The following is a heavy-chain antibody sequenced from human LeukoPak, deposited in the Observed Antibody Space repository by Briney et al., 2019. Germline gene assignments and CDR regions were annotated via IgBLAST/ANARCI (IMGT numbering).Heavy chain of an antibody. Sequence: GGSLRLSCVISGYTFTHYGFHWVRQAPGKALEWVAYISYDGNNKYEDSVKGRFTISRDNSKNSLYLQMNSLRTEDTALYYCAKAEVRGGYSYGLIDYWGQGTLVTVSS. D-gene: IGHD5-18*01. CDR3: AKAEVRGGYSYGLIDY. CDR1: GYTFTHYG. J-gene: IGHJ4*02. V-gene: IGHV3-30*18. CDR2: ISYDGNN.